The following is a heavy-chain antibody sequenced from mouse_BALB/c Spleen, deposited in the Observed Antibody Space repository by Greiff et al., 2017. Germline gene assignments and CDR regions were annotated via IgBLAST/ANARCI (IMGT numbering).Heavy chain of an antibody. J-gene: IGHJ4*01. CDR3: AGHEDYYAMDY. Sequence: EVQLVESGGDLVKPGGSLKLSCAASGFTFSSYGMSWVRQTPDKRLEWVATISSGGSYTYYPDSVKGRFTISRDNAKNTLYLQMSSLKSEDTAMYYCAGHEDYYAMDYWGQGTSVTVSS. CDR1: GFTFSSYG. V-gene: IGHV5-6*01. CDR2: ISSGGSYT.